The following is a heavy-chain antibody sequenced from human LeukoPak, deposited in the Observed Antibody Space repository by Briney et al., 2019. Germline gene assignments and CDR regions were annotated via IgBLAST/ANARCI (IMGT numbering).Heavy chain of an antibody. V-gene: IGHV3-48*03. D-gene: IGHD3-10*01. Sequence: GGSLRLSCAASGFTFSSYEMNWVRQAPGKGLEWGSYISSSGSTIYYADSVKGRFTISRDNAKNSLYLQMDSLRAEDTAVYYCAKDLYYGSGSYGYFDYWGQGTLVTVSS. CDR1: GFTFSSYE. CDR2: ISSSGSTI. J-gene: IGHJ4*02. CDR3: AKDLYYGSGSYGYFDY.